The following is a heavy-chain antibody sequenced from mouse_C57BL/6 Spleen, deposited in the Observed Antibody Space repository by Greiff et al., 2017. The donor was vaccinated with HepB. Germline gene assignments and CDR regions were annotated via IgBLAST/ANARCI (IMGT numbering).Heavy chain of an antibody. CDR2: IHPNSGST. D-gene: IGHD2-3*01. V-gene: IGHV1-64*01. CDR1: GYTFTSYW. Sequence: QVQLQQPGAELVKPGASVKLSCKASGYTFTSYWMHWVKQRPGQGLEWIGMIHPNSGSTNYNEKFKSKATLTVDKSSSTAYMQLSSLTSEDSAVYYCARSIGDGYYSWFAYWGQGTLVTVSA. CDR3: ARSIGDGYYSWFAY. J-gene: IGHJ3*01.